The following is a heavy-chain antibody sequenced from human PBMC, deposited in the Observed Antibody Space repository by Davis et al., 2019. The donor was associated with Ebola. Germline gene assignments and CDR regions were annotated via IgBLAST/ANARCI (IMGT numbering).Heavy chain of an antibody. D-gene: IGHD3-10*01. V-gene: IGHV3-30-3*01. J-gene: IGHJ5*02. CDR1: GFTFSNYA. CDR2: ISSEGSNK. CDR3: ARDSNYYYSGGAYNWFDT. Sequence: GESLKISCAASGFTFSNYAIHWVRQAPGEGLEWLAVISSEGSNKYYADSVKGRFTISRDNSKNTLYLQMNSLRAEDTAVYYCARDSNYYYSGGAYNWFDTWGQGTLVTVSS.